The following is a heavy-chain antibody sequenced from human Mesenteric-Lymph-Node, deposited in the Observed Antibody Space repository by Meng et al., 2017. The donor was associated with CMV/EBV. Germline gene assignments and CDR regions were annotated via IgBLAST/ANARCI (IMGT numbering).Heavy chain of an antibody. V-gene: IGHV4-61*01. CDR1: GGSVSRGSYY. Sequence: GGSVSRGSYYLSWIRQPPGKGLEWIGYIYYSGSTNYNPTLQSRASIAVDTSKNQFSLKLSSVTAADTAVYYCARVGQFYGSGAMNYWGQGTLVTVSS. J-gene: IGHJ4*02. CDR2: IYYSGST. CDR3: ARVGQFYGSGAMNY. D-gene: IGHD3-10*01.